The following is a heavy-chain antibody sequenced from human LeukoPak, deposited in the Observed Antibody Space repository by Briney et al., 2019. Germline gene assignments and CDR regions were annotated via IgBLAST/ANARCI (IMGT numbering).Heavy chain of an antibody. V-gene: IGHV4-39*07. CDR2: FRYGGST. CDR1: GDSISTNTYY. J-gene: IGHJ4*02. D-gene: IGHD2-21*02. CDR3: ARAPPPYMVTE. Sequence: PLETLSLTCTVSGDSISTNTYYWGCIRHPPGKGLEWIGNFRYGGSTFYDPFLKSRVTLSVDTSKNQFSLKLSAVAAADTAVYYGARAPPPYMVTEWGQGTLVTVSS.